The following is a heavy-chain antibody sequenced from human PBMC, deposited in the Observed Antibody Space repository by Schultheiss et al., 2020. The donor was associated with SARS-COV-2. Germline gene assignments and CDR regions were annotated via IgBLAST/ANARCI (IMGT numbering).Heavy chain of an antibody. D-gene: IGHD3-22*01. V-gene: IGHV3-48*02. CDR3: ARDPPYYYDSSGYYSPSYYFDY. CDR1: GFTFSSYS. J-gene: IGHJ4*02. CDR2: ISSSSSTI. Sequence: GGSLRLSCAASGFTFSSYSMNWVRQAPGKGLEWVLYISSSSSTIYYADSVKGRFTISRDNAKNSLYLQMNSLRDEDTAVYYCARDPPYYYDSSGYYSPSYYFDYWGQGTLVTVSS.